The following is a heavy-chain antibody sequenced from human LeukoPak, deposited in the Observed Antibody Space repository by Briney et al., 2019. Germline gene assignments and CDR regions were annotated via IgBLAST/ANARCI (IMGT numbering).Heavy chain of an antibody. V-gene: IGHV4-59*01. CDR2: IYYSGST. J-gene: IGHJ3*01. CDR3: ASSTYLAAEV. Sequence: SGTLSLTCTVSGGSISSYYWSWIRQPPGKGLEWIGYIYYSGSTNYNPSLKSRVTISVDTSKNQFSLKLSSVTAADTAVYYCASSTYLAAEVWGQGTMVTVSS. D-gene: IGHD6-13*01. CDR1: GGSISSYY.